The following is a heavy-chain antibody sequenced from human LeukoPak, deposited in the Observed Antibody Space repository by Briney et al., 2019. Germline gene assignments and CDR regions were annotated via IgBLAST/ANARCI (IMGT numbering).Heavy chain of an antibody. J-gene: IGHJ6*02. Sequence: SVKVSCKASGGTFSSYAISWVRQAPGQGLEWMGRIIPILGIANYAQKFQGRVTITADKSTSTAYMELSSLRSEDTAVYYCARSLSRFLEWQKTGTNYYYYYGMDVWGQGSTVTVSS. CDR3: ARSLSRFLEWQKTGTNYYYYYGMDV. CDR1: GGTFSSYA. CDR2: IIPILGIA. V-gene: IGHV1-69*04. D-gene: IGHD3-3*01.